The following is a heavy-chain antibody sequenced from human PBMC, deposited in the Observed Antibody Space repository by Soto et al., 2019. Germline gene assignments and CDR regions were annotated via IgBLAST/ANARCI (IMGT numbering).Heavy chain of an antibody. J-gene: IGHJ6*02. CDR3: ARHGYSNYYNGIDV. CDR1: GCDFTSYW. Sequence: GESLKISCKGSGCDFTSYWIGWVRQMPGKGLEWMGIIYPYDSDARYSPSFQGQVTISADKSISTAYLQWSSLKASDTAMYYCARHGYSNYYNGIDVWGQGTTGTVSS. CDR2: IYPYDSDA. V-gene: IGHV5-51*01. D-gene: IGHD5-18*01.